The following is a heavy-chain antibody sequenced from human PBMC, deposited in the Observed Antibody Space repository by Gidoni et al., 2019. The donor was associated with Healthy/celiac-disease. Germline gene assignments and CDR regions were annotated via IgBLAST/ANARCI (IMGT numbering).Heavy chain of an antibody. V-gene: IGHV4-39*01. D-gene: IGHD3-16*02. Sequence: QLQLQESGPGLVKPSETLSLTCTVSGGSISSSSYYWGWIRQPPGKGLEWIGSIYYSGSTYYNPSLKSRVTISVDTSKNQFSLKMSSVTAADTAVYYCARSLSRYPHMDVWGKGTTVTASS. CDR2: IYYSGST. CDR1: GGSISSSSYY. J-gene: IGHJ6*04. CDR3: ARSLSRYPHMDV.